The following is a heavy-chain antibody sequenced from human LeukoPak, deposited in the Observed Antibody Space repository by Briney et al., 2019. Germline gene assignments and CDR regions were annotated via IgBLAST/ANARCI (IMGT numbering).Heavy chain of an antibody. D-gene: IGHD2-21*01. J-gene: IGHJ3*02. CDR2: IKEDGSEK. CDR1: GFTFSNYW. CDR3: GREGLWVGLDSGKTRQAYWDI. Sequence: GGSLRLSCAASGFTFSNYWMSWVRQAPGKGLEWVANIKEDGSEKYYVDSVKGRFTISRDNAKNSLNVQMNSLRAEDTAVYYCGREGLWVGLDSGKTRQAYWDIWGQGTMVTVSS. V-gene: IGHV3-7*04.